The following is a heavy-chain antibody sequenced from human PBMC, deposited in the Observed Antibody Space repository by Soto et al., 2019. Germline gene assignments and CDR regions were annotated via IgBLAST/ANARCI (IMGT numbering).Heavy chain of an antibody. CDR1: GGSISSGGYY. D-gene: IGHD1-26*01. CDR3: AREVSTVLGDYGMDV. V-gene: IGHV4-31*03. J-gene: IGHJ6*02. CDR2: IYYSGS. Sequence: QVQLQETGPGLVKPLQTLSLTCTVSGGSISSGGYYWNWIRQHPGKGLEWIGYIYYSGSNYNPSLKRRLTISVDTSKNQFSLKLSSVTAADTAVYYCAREVSTVLGDYGMDVWGQGTTVTVSS.